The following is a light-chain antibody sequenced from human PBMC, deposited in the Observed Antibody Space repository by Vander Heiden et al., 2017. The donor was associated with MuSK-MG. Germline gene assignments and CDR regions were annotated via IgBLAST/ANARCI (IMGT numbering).Light chain of an antibody. CDR2: GGS. Sequence: EIVMTQSPATLSVSPGERATLSCRASQSVSSNLAWYQQKPGQAPRLPIHGGSTRATGIPGKFRGSGSGTEFTLNNRSLQSEKFGGYYCQQYNNWPPLTFGGGTKVEIK. CDR1: QSVSSN. J-gene: IGKJ4*01. CDR3: QQYNNWPPLT. V-gene: IGKV3-15*01.